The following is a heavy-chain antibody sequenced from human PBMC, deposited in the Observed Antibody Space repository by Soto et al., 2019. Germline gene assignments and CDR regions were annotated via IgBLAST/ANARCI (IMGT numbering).Heavy chain of an antibody. CDR1: GFTFRSFT. CDR3: TRDASRDSSARGWFDP. Sequence: GGSLRLSCAASGFTFRSFTMNWVRQAPGKGLEWVSTISSNSAYIYYTDALRGRFTISRDNAKNSLHLQMNSLRAEDTTVYYCTRDASRDSSARGWFDPWGPGTLVTVSS. V-gene: IGHV3-21*01. CDR2: ISSNSAYI. J-gene: IGHJ5*02. D-gene: IGHD6-13*01.